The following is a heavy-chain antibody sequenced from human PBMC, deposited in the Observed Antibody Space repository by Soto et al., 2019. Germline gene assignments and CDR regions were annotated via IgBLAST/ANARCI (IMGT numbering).Heavy chain of an antibody. CDR2: IYYSGST. CDR1: GGSISSGDYY. D-gene: IGHD7-27*01. CDR3: ARVSEVWAQSDY. V-gene: IGHV4-30-4*01. Sequence: LCGGSISSGDYYWSWIRQPPGKGLEWIGYIYYSGSTYYNPSLKSRVTISVDTSKNQFSLKLSSVTAADTAVYYCARVSEVWAQSDYWGQGTLVTVSS. J-gene: IGHJ4*02.